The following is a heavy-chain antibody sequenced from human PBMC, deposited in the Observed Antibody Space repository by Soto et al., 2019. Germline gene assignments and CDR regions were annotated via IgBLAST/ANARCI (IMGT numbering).Heavy chain of an antibody. CDR3: ARGVGLYSNYDY. D-gene: IGHD2-2*02. J-gene: IGHJ4*02. CDR2: INAGNGNT. CDR1: GYTFTSYA. V-gene: IGHV1-3*01. Sequence: QVQLVQSGAEVKKPGASVKVSCKASGYTFTSYAMHWVRQAPGQRLEWMGWINAGNGNTKYSQKFQGRVPITRDTSASTAYMELSSLRSEDTAVYYWARGVGLYSNYDYWGQGTLVTVSS.